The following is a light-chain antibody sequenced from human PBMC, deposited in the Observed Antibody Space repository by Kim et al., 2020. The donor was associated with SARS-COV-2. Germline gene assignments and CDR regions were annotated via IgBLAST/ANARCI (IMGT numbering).Light chain of an antibody. CDR2: GAS. V-gene: IGKV1-9*01. CDR3: QQVNSYPIT. CDR1: QGISTY. J-gene: IGKJ5*01. Sequence: ASVGDRVTITCRASQGISTYLAWYQQKPGKAPNLLIYGASTLESGVPSRFSGGGSGTDFTLTISSLQPEDFTTYYCQQVNSYPITFGQGTRLEIK.